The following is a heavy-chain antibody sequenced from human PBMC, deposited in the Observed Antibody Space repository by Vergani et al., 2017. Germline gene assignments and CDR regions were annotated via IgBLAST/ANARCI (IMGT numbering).Heavy chain of an antibody. J-gene: IGHJ4*02. CDR2: IHPADSDT. V-gene: IGHV5-51*01. CDR3: ARLDGGDSSGRKCFYY. CDR1: GYSFTNYW. Sequence: EVQLVPSGAEVKKPGESLKISCQISGYSFTNYWIGWVRQMPGKGLEWMGIIHPADSDTRYSPSFQVEVTISVDKFISTAYLQRSSLRATDSAMYYCARLDGGDSSGRKCFYYWGQGTLVTVSS. D-gene: IGHD3-22*01.